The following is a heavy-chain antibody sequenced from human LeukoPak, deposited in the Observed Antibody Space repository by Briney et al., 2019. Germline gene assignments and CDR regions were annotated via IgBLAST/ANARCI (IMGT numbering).Heavy chain of an antibody. Sequence: SGGSLRLSCAASGFTFSSYWMSWVRQAPGKGLEWVANIKQDGSEKYYVDSVKGRFTISRDNAKNSLYLQMNSLRAEDTAVYYCARYRDIVVVPAAIPPYFDYWGQGTLVTVSS. J-gene: IGHJ4*02. CDR2: IKQDGSEK. V-gene: IGHV3-7*01. CDR3: ARYRDIVVVPAAIPPYFDY. D-gene: IGHD2-2*01. CDR1: GFTFSSYW.